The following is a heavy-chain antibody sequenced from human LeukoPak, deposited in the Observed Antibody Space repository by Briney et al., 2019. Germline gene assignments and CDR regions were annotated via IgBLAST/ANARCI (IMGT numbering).Heavy chain of an antibody. J-gene: IGHJ4*02. CDR2: ISGYNGNT. D-gene: IGHD3-22*01. CDR1: GYTFTSYG. V-gene: IGHV1-18*01. CDR3: AREYDDSSGYPEFDY. Sequence: ASVTVSCTASGYTFTSYGISWVRQAPGQGLEWMGWISGYNGNTNYAQKFQGRVTMTRDTSTSTVYMELSSLRSEDTAVYYCAREYDDSSGYPEFDYWGQGTLVTVSS.